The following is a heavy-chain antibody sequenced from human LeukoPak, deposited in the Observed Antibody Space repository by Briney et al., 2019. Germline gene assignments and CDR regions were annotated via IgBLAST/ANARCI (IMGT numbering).Heavy chain of an antibody. CDR2: IRSKANSYAT. D-gene: IGHD1-26*01. J-gene: IGHJ6*03. CDR1: GFTFSGSA. CDR3: TRHGQVGGSYSPGRLGYYYYMDV. V-gene: IGHV3-73*01. Sequence: GGSLRLSCAASGFTFSGSAMHWVRQASGKGLEWVGRIRSKANSYATAYAASVKGRFTISRDDSKNTAYLQMNSLKTEDTAVYYCTRHGQVGGSYSPGRLGYYYYMDVWGKGTTVTVSS.